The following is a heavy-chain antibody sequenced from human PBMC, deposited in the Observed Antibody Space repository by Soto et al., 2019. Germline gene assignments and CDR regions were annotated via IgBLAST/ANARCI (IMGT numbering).Heavy chain of an antibody. V-gene: IGHV4-39*01. CDR2: IYYSGST. CDR3: ARISRRNNFDFWSGYYNAYYDYYGMDV. D-gene: IGHD3-3*01. Sequence: SETLSLTCTVSGGSISSSSYYWGWIRQPPGKGLEWIVSIYYSGSTYYNPSLKSRVTISVDTSKNQVSLKLSSVAAADTAVYYCARISRRNNFDFWSGYYNAYYDYYGMDVWGQGTTVTVSS. CDR1: GGSISSSSYY. J-gene: IGHJ6*02.